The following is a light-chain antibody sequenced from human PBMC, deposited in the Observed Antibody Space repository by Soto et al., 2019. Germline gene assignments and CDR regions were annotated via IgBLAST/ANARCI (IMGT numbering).Light chain of an antibody. CDR3: ISFTTSVTYV. J-gene: IGLJ1*01. V-gene: IGLV2-14*03. CDR2: GVS. Sequence: QSALTQPASVSGSPGQSITVSCTGTSSDVGAYNCVSWYQQHPGKAPKLIISGVSNRPSGVSNRFSASKSGNTASLTISGLQAEDEADYYCISFTTSVTYVFGTGTKLTVL. CDR1: SSDVGAYNC.